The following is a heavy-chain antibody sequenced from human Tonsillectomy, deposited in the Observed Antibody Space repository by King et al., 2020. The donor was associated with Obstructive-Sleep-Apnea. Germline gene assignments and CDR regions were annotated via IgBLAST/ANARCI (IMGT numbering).Heavy chain of an antibody. CDR1: GFIYVNAW. J-gene: IGHJ4*02. CDR3: TTDGGRWGMDY. D-gene: IGHD3-16*01. V-gene: IGHV3-15*01. Sequence: VQLVESGGDLVKPGGSLRLSCRGSGFIYVNAWLTWVRQAPGKGLEWVGRIMSRAGGETTDYAAFVKGRFIISRDDSKNTLYLQMNSLKTEDTGVYYCTTDGGRWGMDYWGQGTLVTVSS. CDR2: IMSRAGGETT.